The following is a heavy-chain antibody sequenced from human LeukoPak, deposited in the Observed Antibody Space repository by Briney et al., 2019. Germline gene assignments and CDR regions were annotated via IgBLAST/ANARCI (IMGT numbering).Heavy chain of an antibody. V-gene: IGHV3-30*02. D-gene: IGHD5-18*01. J-gene: IGHJ4*02. CDR1: GFTFSSYG. CDR3: ARVGRGYSFNVYCFDY. Sequence: PGGSLRLSCAASGFTFSSYGMHWVRQAPGKGLEWVAFIRYDGSNKYYADSVKGRFTISRDNSKNTLYLQMNNLRAQDTAVYYCARVGRGYSFNVYCFDYWGQGTLVTVSS. CDR2: IRYDGSNK.